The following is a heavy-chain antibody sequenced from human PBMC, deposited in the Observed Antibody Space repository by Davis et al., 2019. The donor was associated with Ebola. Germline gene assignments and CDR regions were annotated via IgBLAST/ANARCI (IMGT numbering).Heavy chain of an antibody. CDR3: ARVRLGWFDP. D-gene: IGHD6-19*01. CDR2: IYYSGST. Sequence: SETLSLTCAVSGGSISSSNWWSWVRQPPGKGLEWIGYIYYSGSTNYNPSLKSRVTISVDTSKNQFSLKLSSVTAADTAVYYCARVRLGWFDPWGQGTLVTVSS. J-gene: IGHJ5*02. CDR1: GGSISSSNW. V-gene: IGHV4-4*02.